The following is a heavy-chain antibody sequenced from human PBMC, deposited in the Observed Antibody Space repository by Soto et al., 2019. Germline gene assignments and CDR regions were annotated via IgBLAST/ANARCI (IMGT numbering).Heavy chain of an antibody. CDR2: ISAYNGNT. D-gene: IGHD6-6*01. CDR1: GYTFTSYG. J-gene: IGHJ3*02. CDR3: ARDKVIGLTSAARPPSCAFDI. Sequence: ASVKVSCKASGYTFTSYGISWVRQAPGQGLEWMGWISAYNGNTNYAQKLQGRVSMTTDTSTSTAYMELRSLRSDDTAVYYCARDKVIGLTSAARPPSCAFDIWGQGTMVTVSS. V-gene: IGHV1-18*01.